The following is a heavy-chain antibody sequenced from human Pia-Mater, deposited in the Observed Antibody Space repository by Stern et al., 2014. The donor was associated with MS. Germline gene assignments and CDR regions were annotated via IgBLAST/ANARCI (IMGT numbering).Heavy chain of an antibody. CDR3: SRDADGYSLVFGY. V-gene: IGHV4-30-4*01. CDR1: GGSISSAEYY. Sequence: VQLEESGPGLVKPSQTLSLTCAVTGGSISSAEYYWSWIRQSPGKGLEWSGYIHNSGTTYYNPSLKSRVTISVDTSKNQFSLKLRSVTAADTAVYYCSRDADGYSLVFGYWGRGTLVTVSS. J-gene: IGHJ4*02. D-gene: IGHD5-24*01. CDR2: IHNSGTT.